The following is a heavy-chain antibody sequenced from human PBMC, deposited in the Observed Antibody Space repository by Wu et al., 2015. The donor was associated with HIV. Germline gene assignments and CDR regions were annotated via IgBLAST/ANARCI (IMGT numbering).Heavy chain of an antibody. CDR2: IIPIFGTA. D-gene: IGHD3-9*01. CDR1: GGTFSSLS. Sequence: QVQLVQSGAEVKKPKSSVKVSCKASGGTFSSLSISWIRQAPGQGLEWMGRIIPIFGTANYAQKFQGRVTITADESTNTAYMQLSSLRSEDTAIYYCAREGGYFLSSSLDSWGQGTLVTVSS. CDR3: AREGGYFLSSSLDS. V-gene: IGHV1-69*13. J-gene: IGHJ4*02.